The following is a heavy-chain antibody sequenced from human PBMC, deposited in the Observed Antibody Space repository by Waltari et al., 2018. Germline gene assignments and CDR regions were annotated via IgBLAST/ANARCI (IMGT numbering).Heavy chain of an antibody. J-gene: IGHJ5*02. V-gene: IGHV1-46*01. D-gene: IGHD3-16*01. CDR2: INPSGGST. CDR1: GYTFTSYY. CDR3: ARDNRFGAVDNWFDP. Sequence: QVQLVQSGAEVKKPGASVKVSCKASGYTFTSYYMHWVRQAPGQGLEWMGIINPSGGSTSYAQKFQGRVTMTRDTSTSTVYMELSSLRSEDTAVYYCARDNRFGAVDNWFDPWGQGTLVTVSS.